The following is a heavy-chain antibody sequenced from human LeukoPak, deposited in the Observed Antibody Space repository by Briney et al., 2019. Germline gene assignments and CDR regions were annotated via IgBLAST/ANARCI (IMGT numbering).Heavy chain of an antibody. J-gene: IGHJ6*02. Sequence: SETLSLPCAVPGGSISSYYWSWIRQPPGKGLGWIGFIYYSGSTNYNPSLKSRVTISVDTSKNQFSLKLSSVTAADTAVYYCARDGVVTSPYYYYGMDVWGQGTTVTVSS. CDR2: IYYSGST. V-gene: IGHV4-59*01. CDR1: GGSISSYY. D-gene: IGHD4-23*01. CDR3: ARDGVVTSPYYYYGMDV.